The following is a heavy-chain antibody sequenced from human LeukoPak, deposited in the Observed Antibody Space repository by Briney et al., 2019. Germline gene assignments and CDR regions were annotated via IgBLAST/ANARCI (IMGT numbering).Heavy chain of an antibody. Sequence: PSETLSLTCAVYGGSFSGYYWSWIRQPPGKGLEWIGEINHSGSTNYNPSLKSRVTISVDTSKNQFSLKLSSVTAADMAVYYCASRPSIAAGGGYYYYYYMDVWGKGTTVTVSS. CDR1: GGSFSGYY. CDR3: ASRPSIAAGGGYYYYYYMDV. CDR2: INHSGST. V-gene: IGHV4-34*01. J-gene: IGHJ6*03. D-gene: IGHD6-13*01.